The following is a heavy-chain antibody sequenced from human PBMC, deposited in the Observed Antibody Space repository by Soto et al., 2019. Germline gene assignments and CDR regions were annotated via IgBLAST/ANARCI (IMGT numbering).Heavy chain of an antibody. CDR2: ISGSGGST. D-gene: IGHD3-3*01. J-gene: IGHJ6*02. CDR1: GFTFSSYA. CDR3: ASKESFWSGYYLGVYYYYGMDV. V-gene: IGHV3-23*01. Sequence: PGGSLRLSCAASGFTFSSYAMSWVRQAPGKGLEWVSAISGSGGSTYYADSVKGRFTISRDNSKNTLYPQMNSLRAEDTAVYYCASKESFWSGYYLGVYYYYGMDVWGQGTTVTVSS.